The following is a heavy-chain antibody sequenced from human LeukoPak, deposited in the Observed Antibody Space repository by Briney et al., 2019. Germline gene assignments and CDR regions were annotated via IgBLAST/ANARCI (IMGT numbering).Heavy chain of an antibody. D-gene: IGHD6-19*01. CDR1: GFTFSGSA. J-gene: IGHJ4*02. Sequence: GGSLTLSCAASGFTFSGSAMHWVRQASGKGLEWLGRVRSKGYNYATAYGASVKDRFIISRDDSKSTAYLQMSSLKSEDTAVYYCATLGETSGWYPDHWGQGTLVTVSS. CDR2: VRSKGYNYAT. V-gene: IGHV3-73*01. CDR3: ATLGETSGWYPDH.